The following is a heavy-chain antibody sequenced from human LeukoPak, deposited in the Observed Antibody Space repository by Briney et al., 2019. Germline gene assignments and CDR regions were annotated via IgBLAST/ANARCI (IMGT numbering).Heavy chain of an antibody. J-gene: IGHJ4*02. D-gene: IGHD3-16*01. CDR3: VRDLNWAFDY. CDR2: ISSSASYI. Sequence: PGGSLRLSCAASGFSFSDSYMTWVRQAPGKGLEWVSSISSSASYIYYSDSVKGRFTVSRDNAENSLYLQMDSVRADDTAVYYCVRDLNWAFDYWGQGALVTVSS. CDR1: GFSFSDSY. V-gene: IGHV3-21*01.